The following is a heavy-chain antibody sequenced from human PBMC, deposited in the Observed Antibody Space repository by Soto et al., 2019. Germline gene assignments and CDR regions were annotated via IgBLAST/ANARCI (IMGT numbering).Heavy chain of an antibody. Sequence: GGSLRLSCAASGFTFSSYWMSWVRQAPGKWLEWVANIKQDGSQKYYVDPVKGPFTMATANTKNSLYLQLNSLRAEDTAVYYCARGTNWNNYYRWFDPWGQGTLVTVSS. CDR2: IKQDGSQK. CDR3: ARGTNWNNYYRWFDP. D-gene: IGHD1-1*01. CDR1: GFTFSSYW. V-gene: IGHV3-7*05. J-gene: IGHJ5*02.